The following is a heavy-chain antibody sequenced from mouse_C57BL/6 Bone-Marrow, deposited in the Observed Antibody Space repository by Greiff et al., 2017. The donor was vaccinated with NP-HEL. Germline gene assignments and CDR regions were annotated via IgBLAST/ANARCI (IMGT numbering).Heavy chain of an antibody. J-gene: IGHJ2*01. Sequence: EVQLQESGPGLVKPSQSLSLTCSVTGYSITSGYYWNWIRQFPGNKLEWMGYISYDGSNNYNPSLKNRISITRDTSKNQFFLKLNSVTTEDTATYYCAREGDYGSSYGDFDYWGQGTTLTVSS. CDR1: GYSITSGYY. V-gene: IGHV3-6*01. CDR2: ISYDGSN. D-gene: IGHD1-1*01. CDR3: AREGDYGSSYGDFDY.